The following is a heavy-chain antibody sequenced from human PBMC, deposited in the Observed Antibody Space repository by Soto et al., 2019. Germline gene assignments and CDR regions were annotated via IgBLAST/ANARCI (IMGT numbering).Heavy chain of an antibody. Sequence: QVQLVQSGAEVKTPGASVKVSCKASGYTFTDYDINWVRQAPGQGLEWVGRMNPSSGKTDYAQNFQARVTMTRDTSISTAYLELSNLVYEDTAVFYCSTWGRDGWYTGFFWGQGTLVTVAS. CDR1: GYTFTDYD. CDR2: MNPSSGKT. D-gene: IGHD6-19*01. V-gene: IGHV1-8*01. J-gene: IGHJ4*02. CDR3: STWGRDGWYTGFF.